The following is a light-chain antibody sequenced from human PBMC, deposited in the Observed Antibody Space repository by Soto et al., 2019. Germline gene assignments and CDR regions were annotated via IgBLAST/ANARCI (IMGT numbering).Light chain of an antibody. CDR1: QDISTY. CDR3: QQANRFPLT. CDR2: SAS. J-gene: IGKJ4*01. Sequence: DIQVSQSPSSVSASVGDRVTITCRASQDISTYLTWYQQKPGQAPHLLIHSASNLQSGVPSRFRGSGSGTDFTLTISNLQPEDFATYYCQQANRFPLTFGGGTKVEIK. V-gene: IGKV1D-12*01.